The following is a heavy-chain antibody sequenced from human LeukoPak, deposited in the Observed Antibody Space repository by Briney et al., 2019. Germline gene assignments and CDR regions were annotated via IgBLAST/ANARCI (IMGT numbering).Heavy chain of an antibody. V-gene: IGHV3-74*01. Sequence: GGSLRLSCAASGNYWMHWVRQAPGKGLVWVSHINSDRSWTSYADSVKGRFTISRDDSKNTLYLQMSSLRAEDTAVYYCARDVPRDGYSFFDYWGQGTLVTVSS. CDR3: ARDVPRDGYSFFDY. D-gene: IGHD5-24*01. CDR1: GNYW. J-gene: IGHJ4*02. CDR2: INSDRSWT.